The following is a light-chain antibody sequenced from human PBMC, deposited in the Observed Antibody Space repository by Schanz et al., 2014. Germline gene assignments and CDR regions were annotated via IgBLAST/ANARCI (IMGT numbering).Light chain of an antibody. CDR1: SGHSSYD. Sequence: QLVLTQSPSASASLGASVKLTCTLSSGHSSYDIAWHQQQPEKGPRYLMKLNSDGSHKKGDGIPDRFSGSSSGAERYLTISSLQSEDEADYYCETCDTYFYCVFGGGTKLTVL. V-gene: IGLV4-69*01. CDR2: LNSDGSH. J-gene: IGLJ2*01. CDR3: ETCDTYFYCV.